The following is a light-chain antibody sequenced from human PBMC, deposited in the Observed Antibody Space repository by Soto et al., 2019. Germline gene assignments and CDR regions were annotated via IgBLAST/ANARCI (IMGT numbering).Light chain of an antibody. V-gene: IGLV2-23*02. Sequence: QSVLTQPASVSGSPGQSITISCTGTSSDVGSYNLVSWYQQHPGKAPKLMIYEVSKRPSGVSNRFSGSKSGNTASLTISGLQAEDEADYYCCSYAGSRTCYVFGTGTKVTVL. J-gene: IGLJ1*01. CDR3: CSYAGSRTCYV. CDR2: EVS. CDR1: SSDVGSYNL.